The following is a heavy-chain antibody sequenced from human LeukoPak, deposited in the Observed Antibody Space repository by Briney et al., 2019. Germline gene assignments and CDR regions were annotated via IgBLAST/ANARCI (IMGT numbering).Heavy chain of an antibody. Sequence: PGGSLRLSCGASGFTFSNYEMTWVRQAPGKGLEWVSAISGSGGGTYYADSVKGRFTISRDNSKNTVYLQMNSLSTEDTAVYYCAKTTTGYSSGRYPGWPVDCWGQGTLVTVSS. V-gene: IGHV3-23*01. CDR1: GFTFSNYE. CDR2: ISGSGGGT. CDR3: AKTTTGYSSGRYPGWPVDC. J-gene: IGHJ4*02. D-gene: IGHD6-19*01.